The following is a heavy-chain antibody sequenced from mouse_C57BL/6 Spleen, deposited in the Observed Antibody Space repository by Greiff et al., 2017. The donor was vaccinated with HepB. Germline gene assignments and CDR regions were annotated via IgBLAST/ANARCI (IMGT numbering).Heavy chain of an antibody. CDR3: ARDGSSGYFDY. Sequence: VQLQQSGPELVKPGASVKISCKASGYAFSSSWMNWVKQRPGKGLEWIGRIYPGDGDTNYNGKFKGKATLTADKSSSTAYMQLSSLTSEDSAVYFCARDGSSGYFDYWGQGTTLTVSS. J-gene: IGHJ2*01. CDR2: IYPGDGDT. D-gene: IGHD1-1*01. CDR1: GYAFSSSW. V-gene: IGHV1-82*01.